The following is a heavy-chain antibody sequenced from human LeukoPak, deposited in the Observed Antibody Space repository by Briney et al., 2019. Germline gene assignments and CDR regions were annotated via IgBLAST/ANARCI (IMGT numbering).Heavy chain of an antibody. J-gene: IGHJ5*02. D-gene: IGHD3-10*01. Sequence: SETMSLTCTVSGGSISSYYWSWIRQPPGKGLEWIGYIYYSGSTNYNPSLKSRVTISVDTSKNQFSLKLSSVTAADTAVYYCARVRIPNYYGSGSYYKNWFDPWGQGTLVTVSS. CDR2: IYYSGST. CDR1: GGSISSYY. V-gene: IGHV4-59*12. CDR3: ARVRIPNYYGSGSYYKNWFDP.